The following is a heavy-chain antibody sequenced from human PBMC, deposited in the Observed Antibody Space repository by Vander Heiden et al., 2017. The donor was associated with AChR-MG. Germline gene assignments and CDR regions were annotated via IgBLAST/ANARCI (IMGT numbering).Heavy chain of an antibody. CDR2: ITGSGVRT. Sequence: EVQLLESGGGLVHPGGSLRLSCVASGFTFSSSDMIWVRQAPGKGLDWVSDITGSGVRTDYADAVKGRFTISRDNSKNTMYLQMIRMRAEDTAVYYFVKGGRSGLNWFDPWGQGTLVTVSS. CDR3: VKGGRSGLNWFDP. J-gene: IGHJ5*02. D-gene: IGHD6-19*01. V-gene: IGHV3-23*01. CDR1: GFTFSSSD.